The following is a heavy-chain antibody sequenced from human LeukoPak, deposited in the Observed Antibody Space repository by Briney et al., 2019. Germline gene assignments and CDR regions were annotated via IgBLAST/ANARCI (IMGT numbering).Heavy chain of an antibody. CDR3: ARRMMAGAPAHFQH. D-gene: IGHD1-26*01. CDR2: IGPSDTYT. J-gene: IGHJ1*01. Sequence: GESLRISCKGSGYSFTSYWINWVRQMPGKGLEWMGRIGPSDTYTKYTPSFQGHVTISADKTISTAYLQWSSLKASDTAMYYCARRMMAGAPAHFQHWAQGTLVTVSS. CDR1: GYSFTSYW. V-gene: IGHV5-10-1*01.